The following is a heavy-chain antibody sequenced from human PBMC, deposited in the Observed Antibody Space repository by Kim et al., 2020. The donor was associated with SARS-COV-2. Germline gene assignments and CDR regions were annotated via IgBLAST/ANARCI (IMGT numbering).Heavy chain of an antibody. J-gene: IGHJ4*02. Sequence: GGSLRLSCAASGFTFSSYVMSWVRQAPGKGLQLVSLVDGAGTGTHYADSVKGRFTISRDISNNTVYLQMNSVRPEDTAVYYCARGGAGDWGQGTLVTVSS. CDR3: ARGGAGD. D-gene: IGHD7-27*01. CDR2: VDGAGTGT. V-gene: IGHV3-23*03. CDR1: GFTFSSYV.